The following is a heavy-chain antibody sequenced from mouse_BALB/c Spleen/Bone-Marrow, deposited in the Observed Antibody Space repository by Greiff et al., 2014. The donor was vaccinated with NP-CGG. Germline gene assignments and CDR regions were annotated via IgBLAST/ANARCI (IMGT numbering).Heavy chain of an antibody. D-gene: IGHD1-2*01. CDR2: IDPANGNT. CDR1: GFNIKDTY. V-gene: IGHV14-3*02. J-gene: IGHJ4*01. CDR3: ASATTATYYAMTT. Sequence: DVQLQESGAELVKPGASVKLSCTASGFNIKDTYMHWVKQRPEQGLEWIGRIDPANGNTKYDPKFQGKATITTDTSSNTAYLQVSSLTSEDTAVYYCASATTATYYAMTTGVKEPQSPSPQ.